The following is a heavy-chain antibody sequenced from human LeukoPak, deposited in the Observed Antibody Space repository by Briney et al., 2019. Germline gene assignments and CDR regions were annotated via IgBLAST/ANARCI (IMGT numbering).Heavy chain of an antibody. CDR2: MNPNSGNT. CDR1: GYTFTSYD. J-gene: IGHJ6*02. V-gene: IGHV1-8*01. Sequence: ASVKVSCKASGYTFTSYDINWVRQATGQGLEWMGWMNPNSGNTGYAQKFQGRVTMTRNTSISTAYMELSSLGSEDTAVYYCASRDFWSGLNYYGMDVWGQGTTVTVSS. CDR3: ASRDFWSGLNYYGMDV. D-gene: IGHD3-3*01.